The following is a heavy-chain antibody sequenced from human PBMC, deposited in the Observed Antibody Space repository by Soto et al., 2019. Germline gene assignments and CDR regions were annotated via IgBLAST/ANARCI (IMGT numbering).Heavy chain of an antibody. V-gene: IGHV3-23*01. D-gene: IGHD7-27*01. CDR2: ISSGSNT. CDR3: AKASATGKSDGMDV. Sequence: EVQLLESGGGLVQPGGSLRLSCVASGFPFSSYAMSWVRQTPGRGLECVSSISSGSNTYYTDSVRGRFTISRDNSKTSLYLQMSSLRADDTALYYCAKASATGKSDGMDVWGQGTTVSVSS. J-gene: IGHJ6*02. CDR1: GFPFSSYA.